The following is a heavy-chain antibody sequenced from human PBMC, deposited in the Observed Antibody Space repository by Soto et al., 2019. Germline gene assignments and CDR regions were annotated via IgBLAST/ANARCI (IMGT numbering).Heavy chain of an antibody. J-gene: IGHJ4*01. V-gene: IGHV3-66*04. CDR1: GFSVNSKY. CDR3: AKRGHYFFDV. CDR2: IQSGGST. D-gene: IGHD3-3*01. Sequence: PGGSLRLSCAASGFSVNSKYMSWVRQAPGKGLEWVSLIQSGGSTYYAGSVKGRFTISRDYSKNTLYLQMNSLRAEDTAVYYCAKRGHYFFDVWGHGPLGTAPQ.